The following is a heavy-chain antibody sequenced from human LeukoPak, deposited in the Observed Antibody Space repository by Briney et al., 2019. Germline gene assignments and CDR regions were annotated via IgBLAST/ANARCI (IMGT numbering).Heavy chain of an antibody. J-gene: IGHJ6*03. CDR2: IYHSGST. CDR1: GYSISSGYY. D-gene: IGHD3-22*01. Sequence: SETLSLTCAVSGYSISSGYYWGWIRLPPGKGLEWIGSIYHSGSTYYNPSLKSRVTISVDTSKNQFSLKLSSVTAADTAVYYCARLISGSSGYYHYYYYYYYMDVWGKGTTVTVSS. V-gene: IGHV4-38-2*01. CDR3: ARLISGSSGYYHYYYYYYYMDV.